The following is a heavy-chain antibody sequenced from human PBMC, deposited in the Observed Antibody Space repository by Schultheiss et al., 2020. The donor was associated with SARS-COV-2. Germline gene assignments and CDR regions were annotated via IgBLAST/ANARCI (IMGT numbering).Heavy chain of an antibody. V-gene: IGHV3-21*04. CDR3: VKEGEEMGTS. CDR1: GFTFSSYS. J-gene: IGHJ4*02. CDR2: ISSSSSYI. D-gene: IGHD5-24*01. Sequence: GESLKISCSASGFTFSSYSMNWVRQAPGKGLEWVSSISSSSSYIYYADSVKGRFTISRDNAKNSLDLQMNSLRVDDTAVYYCVKEGEEMGTSWGQGTLVTVSS.